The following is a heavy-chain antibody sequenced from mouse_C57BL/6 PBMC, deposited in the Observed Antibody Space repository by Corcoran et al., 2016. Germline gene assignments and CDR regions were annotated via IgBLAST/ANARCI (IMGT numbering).Heavy chain of an antibody. J-gene: IGHJ2*01. Sequence: QVQLQQSGPELVKPGASVKISCKASGYSFTSYYIRWVKQRPGQGLEWIGWIYPGSGNTKYNEKFKGKATLTADTSSSTAYMQLSSLTSEDSAVYYWAREERYYFDYWGQGTTLTVSS. D-gene: IGHD1-1*01. CDR2: IYPGSGNT. CDR3: AREERYYFDY. V-gene: IGHV1-66*01. CDR1: GYSFTSYY.